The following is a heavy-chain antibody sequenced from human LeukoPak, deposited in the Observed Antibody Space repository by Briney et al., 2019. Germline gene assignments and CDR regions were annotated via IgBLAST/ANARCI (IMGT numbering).Heavy chain of an antibody. CDR2: ISGSGGST. CDR1: GFTFSSYA. CDR3: AKDPSGSWYQRANWFDA. V-gene: IGHV3-23*01. J-gene: IGHJ5*02. Sequence: PGRCLRLSWAAAGFTFSSYAMSSVRQPPGKGLEWVSSISGSGGSTYYADSVKGRFTISRDNSKNTLYLEMNSLRAEDTAVYYCAKDPSGSWYQRANWFDAWGQGTLVTVSS. D-gene: IGHD6-13*01.